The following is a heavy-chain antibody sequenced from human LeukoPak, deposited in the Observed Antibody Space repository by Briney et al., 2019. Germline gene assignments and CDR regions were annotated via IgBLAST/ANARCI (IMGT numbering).Heavy chain of an antibody. V-gene: IGHV4-61*02. CDR3: ARRLLNCSGGSCYWGESSYFDY. Sequence: SQTLSLTCTVSGGSISSGSYYWSWIRQPAGKGLEWIGRIYTSGSTNYNPSLKSRVTISVDTSKNQFSLKLSSVTAADTAVYYCARRLLNCSGGSCYWGESSYFDYWGQGTLVTVSS. CDR2: IYTSGST. J-gene: IGHJ4*02. D-gene: IGHD2-15*01. CDR1: GGSISSGSYY.